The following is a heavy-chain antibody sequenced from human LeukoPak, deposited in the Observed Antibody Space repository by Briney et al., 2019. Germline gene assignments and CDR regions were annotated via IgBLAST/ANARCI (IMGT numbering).Heavy chain of an antibody. CDR1: GYTFTSYD. Sequence: ASVKVSCKASGYTFTSYDINWGRQGPGEGLEWMGWMNPNSGNTGYAQKFQGRVTMTRNTSISTAYLELSSLRSEDTAVSYCARGGEQWLGNWFDPWGQGTLVTVSS. CDR3: ARGGEQWLGNWFDP. J-gene: IGHJ5*02. V-gene: IGHV1-8*01. CDR2: MNPNSGNT. D-gene: IGHD6-19*01.